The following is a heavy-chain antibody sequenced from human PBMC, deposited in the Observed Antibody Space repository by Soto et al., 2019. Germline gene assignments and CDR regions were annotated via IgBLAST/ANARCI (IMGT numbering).Heavy chain of an antibody. CDR1: GFTFSSYA. CDR2: ISYEGSNK. Sequence: QVQLVESGGGVVQPGRSLRLSCAASGFTFSSYAMHWVRQAPGKGLEWVAVISYEGSNKYYADSVKGRFTISRDNSENTLYLQMNSLRAEDTAVYYCAREGAGLKYYDILTGYSHWFDPWGQGTLVTVSS. CDR3: AREGAGLKYYDILTGYSHWFDP. J-gene: IGHJ5*02. D-gene: IGHD3-9*01. V-gene: IGHV3-30-3*01.